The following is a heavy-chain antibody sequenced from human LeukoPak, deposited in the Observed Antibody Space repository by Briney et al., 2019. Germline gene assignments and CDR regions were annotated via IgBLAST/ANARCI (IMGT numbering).Heavy chain of an antibody. CDR3: AREPKYSSGWYYFDY. D-gene: IGHD6-19*01. V-gene: IGHV4-38-2*02. Sequence: SETLSLTCTVSGYSISSGYYWGWIRQPPGKGLEWIGSIYHSGSTYYNPSLKSRVTISVDTSKNQFSLKLSSVTAADTAVYYCAREPKYSSGWYYFDYWGQGTLVTVSS. J-gene: IGHJ4*02. CDR2: IYHSGST. CDR1: GYSISSGYY.